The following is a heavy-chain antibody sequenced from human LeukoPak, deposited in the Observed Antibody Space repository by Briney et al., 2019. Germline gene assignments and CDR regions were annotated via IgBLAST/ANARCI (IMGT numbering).Heavy chain of an antibody. CDR1: GFTFSNYS. Sequence: PGGSLRLSCAASGFTFSNYSMNWVRQAPGKGLEWVSSISSSSSYRYYADSVRGRFTISRDDARNSLYLQMNSLRAEDTAVYFCVRFRWNSDRSGYYYYYDFGGQGTVVTVSS. D-gene: IGHD3-22*01. J-gene: IGHJ4*02. CDR3: VRFRWNSDRSGYYYYYDF. V-gene: IGHV3-21*01. CDR2: ISSSSSYR.